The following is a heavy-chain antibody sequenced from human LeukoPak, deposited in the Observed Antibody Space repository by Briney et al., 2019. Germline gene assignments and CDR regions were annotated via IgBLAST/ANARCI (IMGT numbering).Heavy chain of an antibody. CDR2: IWYDGSNK. CDR1: GFTFSNYG. J-gene: IGHJ4*02. Sequence: PGGSLRLSCAASGFTFSNYGMHWVRQAPGKGLEWVAVIWYDGSNKYYEDSVKGRFTISRDNSKNTLYLQMNSLRPEDTAVYYCARGPGGGSSWYDYWGQGTLVTVSS. CDR3: ARGPGGGSSWYDY. V-gene: IGHV3-33*01. D-gene: IGHD6-13*01.